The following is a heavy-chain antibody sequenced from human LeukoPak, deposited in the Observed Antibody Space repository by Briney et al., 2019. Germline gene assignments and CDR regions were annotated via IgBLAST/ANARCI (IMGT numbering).Heavy chain of an antibody. V-gene: IGHV3-48*02. CDR1: GFAFNTYS. Sequence: GGSLGLSCAASGFAFNTYSMNWVRQAPGKGLEWVSYISSSSTTKYYAASVKGRFTISRDNAKNSLYVQMNSLKDEDTAVYYCARPGDYRSGLDVWGQGTTIIVSS. D-gene: IGHD4-17*01. J-gene: IGHJ6*02. CDR2: ISSSSTTK. CDR3: ARPGDYRSGLDV.